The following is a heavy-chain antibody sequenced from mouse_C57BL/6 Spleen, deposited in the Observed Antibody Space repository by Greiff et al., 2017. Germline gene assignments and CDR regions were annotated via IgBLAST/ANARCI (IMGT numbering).Heavy chain of an antibody. CDR3: ARRDAMGY. CDR1: GYTFTSYW. V-gene: IGHV1-69*01. CDR2: IDPSDSYT. J-gene: IGHJ4*01. Sequence: QVQLQQPGAELVMPGASVKLSCKASGYTFTSYWMHWVKQRPGQGLEWIGEIDPSDSYTNYNQKFKGKSTLTVDKSSSTAYMQLSGLTAEDSAVCYCARRDAMGYWGQGTSVSVSS.